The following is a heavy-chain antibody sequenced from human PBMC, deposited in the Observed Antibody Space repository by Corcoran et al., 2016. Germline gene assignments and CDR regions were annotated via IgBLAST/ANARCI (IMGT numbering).Heavy chain of an antibody. CDR1: GFTFSSYG. CDR2: ISYDGSNK. Sequence: QVQLVESGGGVVQPGRSLRLSCAASGFTFSSYGMHWVRQAPGKGLEWVAVISYDGSNKYYADSVKGRFTISRDNSKNTLYLQMNSLRAEDTTVYYCAKVWGIDYYDSSGYSQWSPRDYWGQGTLVTVSS. CDR3: AKVWGIDYYDSSGYSQWSPRDY. D-gene: IGHD3-22*01. J-gene: IGHJ4*02. V-gene: IGHV3-30*18.